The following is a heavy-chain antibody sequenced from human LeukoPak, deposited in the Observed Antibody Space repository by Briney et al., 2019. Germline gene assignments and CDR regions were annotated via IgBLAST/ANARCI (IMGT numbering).Heavy chain of an antibody. J-gene: IGHJ4*02. CDR1: GYAFTSYY. CDR2: INPSGGST. D-gene: IGHD3-16*01. V-gene: IGHV1-46*01. Sequence: ASVKVSCKASGYAFTSYYMHWVRQAPGQGLEWMGIINPSGGSTSYAQKFQGRVTMTRDTSTSTVYMELSSLRSEDTAVYCCARWRGSYTFDYWGQGTLVTVSS. CDR3: ARWRGSYTFDY.